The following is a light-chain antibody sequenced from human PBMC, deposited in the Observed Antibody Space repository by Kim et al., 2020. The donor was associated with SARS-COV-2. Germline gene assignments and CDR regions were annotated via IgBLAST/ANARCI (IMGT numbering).Light chain of an antibody. CDR2: KAS. V-gene: IGKV1-5*03. Sequence: SASVGDRVNVTCRASQSIGTSLAWYQQKPGEAPKVVIYKASTLTIGVPSRFSGSGSGTEFTLTISSLQPDDFATYYCQQYNSMWTFGQGTKVDIK. J-gene: IGKJ1*01. CDR3: QQYNSMWT. CDR1: QSIGTS.